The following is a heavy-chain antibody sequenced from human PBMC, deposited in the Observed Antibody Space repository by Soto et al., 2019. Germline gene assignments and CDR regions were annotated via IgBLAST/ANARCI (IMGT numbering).Heavy chain of an antibody. D-gene: IGHD2-15*01. CDR2: IVVASGQT. CDR1: GSGFISSG. Sequence: SVKVSCKASGSGFISSGIQWVREAHGQRLEWIGWIVVASGQTNYAQNFRGRVAITRDTSTATAYIELTGLTSEDTAVYFCSADRPDIGVGWWVWGQGTTVTVSS. J-gene: IGHJ6*02. V-gene: IGHV1-58*02. CDR3: SADRPDIGVGWWV.